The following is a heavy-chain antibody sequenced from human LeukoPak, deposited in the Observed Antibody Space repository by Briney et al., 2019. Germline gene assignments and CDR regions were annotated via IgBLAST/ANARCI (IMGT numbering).Heavy chain of an antibody. D-gene: IGHD3-22*01. J-gene: IGHJ4*02. CDR2: ISYDGSNK. V-gene: IGHV3-30-3*01. CDR1: GFTFSSYA. CDR3: AKDPDYDSSGYSHFDY. Sequence: GGSLRLSCAASGFTFSSYAMHWVRQAPGKGLEWVAVISYDGSNKYYADSVKGRFTISRDNSKNTLYLQMNSLRAEDTAVYYCAKDPDYDSSGYSHFDYRGQGTLVTVSS.